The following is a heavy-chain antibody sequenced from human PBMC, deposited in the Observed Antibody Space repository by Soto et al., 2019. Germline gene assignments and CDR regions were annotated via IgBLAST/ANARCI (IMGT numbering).Heavy chain of an antibody. CDR2: ISSSSSYI. CDR1: GFTFSSYS. CDR3: VRGDIVVVPAAPTYYYYGMDV. V-gene: IGHV3-21*01. J-gene: IGHJ6*02. D-gene: IGHD2-2*01. Sequence: GGSLRLSCAASGFTFSSYSMNWVRQAPGKGLEWVSSISSSSSYIYYADSVKGRFTISRDNAKNSLYLQMNSLRAEDTAVYYCVRGDIVVVPAAPTYYYYGMDVWGQGTTVTVSS.